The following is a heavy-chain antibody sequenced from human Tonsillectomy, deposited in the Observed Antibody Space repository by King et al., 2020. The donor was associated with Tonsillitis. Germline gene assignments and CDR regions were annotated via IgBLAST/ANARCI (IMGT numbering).Heavy chain of an antibody. CDR1: GGSFSDYY. D-gene: IGHD2-15*01. CDR2: INHSGST. Sequence: HVQLQQWGAGLLKPSETLSLTCGVYGGSFSDYYWSWIRQPPGEGLEWIGEINHSGSTNYNPSLKSRVTISVDTSKNQFSLKLSSVTAADTAVYYCASYGRIYCNGGSCQPRTYFDYWGQGALVTVSS. J-gene: IGHJ4*02. V-gene: IGHV4-34*01. CDR3: ASYGRIYCNGGSCQPRTYFDY.